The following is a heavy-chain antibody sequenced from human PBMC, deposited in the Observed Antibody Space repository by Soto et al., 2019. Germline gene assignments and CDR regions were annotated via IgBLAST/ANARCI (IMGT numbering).Heavy chain of an antibody. CDR2: ISYDGSNK. CDR3: VREVGGEQWLVRYYYYYGMDV. V-gene: IGHV3-30-3*01. J-gene: IGHJ6*02. Sequence: GGSLRLSCAASGFTFSSYAMHWVRQAPGKGLEWVAVISYDGSNKYYADSVKGRFTISRDNSKNTLYLQMNSLRAEDTAVYYCVREVGGEQWLVRYYYYYGMDVWGQGTTVTVSS. D-gene: IGHD6-19*01. CDR1: GFTFSSYA.